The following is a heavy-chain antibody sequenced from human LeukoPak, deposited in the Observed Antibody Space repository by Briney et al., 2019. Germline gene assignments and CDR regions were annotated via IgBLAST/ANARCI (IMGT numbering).Heavy chain of an antibody. V-gene: IGHV3-23*01. J-gene: IGHJ4*02. CDR3: AEDPHTGNSFAD. D-gene: IGHD5-18*01. CDR1: GFAFSSYA. Sequence: PGGSLRLSCVFSGFAFSSYAMSWVRQAPGKGLEWVSSLSGSGGSTYYADSVKGRFTISRDNSKNTLYLQMNSLRVEDTAVYYCAEDPHTGNSFADWGQGNLVTGSS. CDR2: LSGSGGST.